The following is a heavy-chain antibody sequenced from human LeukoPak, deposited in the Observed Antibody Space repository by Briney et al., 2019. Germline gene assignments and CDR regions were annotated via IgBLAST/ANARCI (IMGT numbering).Heavy chain of an antibody. J-gene: IGHJ4*02. V-gene: IGHV4-30-4*01. CDR1: GGSISSGDYY. D-gene: IGHD3-10*01. Sequence: SETLSLTCTVSGGSISSGDYYWSWIRQPPGKGLEWIGYIYYGGSTYYNPSLKSRVTISVDTSKNQFSLKLSSVTAADTAVYYRARDLGYYYGSGSYGHWGQGTLVTVSS. CDR2: IYYGGST. CDR3: ARDLGYYYGSGSYGH.